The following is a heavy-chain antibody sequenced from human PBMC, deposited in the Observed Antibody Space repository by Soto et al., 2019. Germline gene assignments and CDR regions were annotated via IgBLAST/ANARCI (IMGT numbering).Heavy chain of an antibody. V-gene: IGHV4-59*01. CDR2: IYYSVNP. D-gene: IGHD1-26*01. J-gene: IGHJ4*02. CDR3: ARVKWDQLYYFDS. Sequence: SSETLSLTCTVSGGSISGYYWSWIRQPPGKGLEWIGYIYYSVNPDYNPSLKSRVSISVDTSKNQFSLKLSSVTAADTAVYYCARVKWDQLYYFDSWGQGTLVTVSS. CDR1: GGSISGYY.